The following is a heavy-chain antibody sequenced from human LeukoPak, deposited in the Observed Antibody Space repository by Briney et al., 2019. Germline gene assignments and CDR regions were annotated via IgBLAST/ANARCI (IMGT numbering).Heavy chain of an antibody. V-gene: IGHV3-30*04. CDR3: ARVIGQNTLYGLDV. CDR2: ISFHGRDK. CDR1: GFTFSSYA. J-gene: IGHJ6*02. Sequence: QPGGSLRLSCAASGFTFSSYAMHWVRQAPGKGLEWVTVISFHGRDKYYADSVKGRYTISRDNSKNTVSLQMNSLRVADTAVYYCARVIGQNTLYGLDVWGQGTTVTVPS. D-gene: IGHD3-10*01.